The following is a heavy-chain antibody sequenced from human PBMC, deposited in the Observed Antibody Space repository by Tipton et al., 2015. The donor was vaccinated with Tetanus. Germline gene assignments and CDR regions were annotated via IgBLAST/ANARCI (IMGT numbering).Heavy chain of an antibody. D-gene: IGHD1-1*01. CDR2: ITSDGKDQ. J-gene: IGHJ4*02. CDR1: GFTFKTYG. Sequence: SLRLSCAASGFTFKTYGMHWVRQAPGRGLEWVALITSDGKDQYYADSVKGRFTVSRDNAKNSLYLQMNGLRVEDTAVYYCARDIDVPGTTLYFDYWGQGTLVTVSS. CDR3: ARDIDVPGTTLYFDY. V-gene: IGHV3-33*05.